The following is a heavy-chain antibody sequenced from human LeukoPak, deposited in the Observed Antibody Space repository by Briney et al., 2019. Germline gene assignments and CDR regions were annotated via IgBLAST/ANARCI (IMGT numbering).Heavy chain of an antibody. Sequence: TGGSLRLSCAASGFTFSSYSMNWVRQAPGKGLEWVSSISSSSSYIYYADSVKGRFTISRDNAKNSLYLQMNSLRAGDTAVYYCARDRRDGYANWGQGTLVTVSS. CDR3: ARDRRDGYAN. J-gene: IGHJ4*02. D-gene: IGHD5-24*01. CDR2: ISSSSSYI. V-gene: IGHV3-21*01. CDR1: GFTFSSYS.